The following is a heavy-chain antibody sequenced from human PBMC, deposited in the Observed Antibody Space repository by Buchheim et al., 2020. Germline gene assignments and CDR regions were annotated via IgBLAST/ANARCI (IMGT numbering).Heavy chain of an antibody. J-gene: IGHJ4*02. V-gene: IGHV4-31*03. CDR2: VYYTGRD. Sequence: QVQLQESGPGLVKPSQTLSLTCTVSGVSINTGTFYWSWIRQHPGKGLEWIGYVYYTGRDYSNPSLKSRVSMSVDTSQNQFSLNLASVTAADTSVYYCARDRGAHDFGPIDYWGQGAL. CDR3: ARDRGAHDFGPIDY. D-gene: IGHD4-17*01. CDR1: GVSINTGTFY.